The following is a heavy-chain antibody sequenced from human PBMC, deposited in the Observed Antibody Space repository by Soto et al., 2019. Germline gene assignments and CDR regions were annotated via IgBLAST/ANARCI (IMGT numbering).Heavy chain of an antibody. CDR1: GFTFSDYA. Sequence: PGGSLRLSCVASGFTFSDYAMSWVRRTPGKGLEWVSAVTGSGDTTLYADSVKGRFSISRDNPKNTLYLHMGSLRDEDTAVYYCAKQGRDGVSPLGFFAYWGQGTQVTVSS. J-gene: IGHJ4*02. D-gene: IGHD2-8*01. CDR3: AKQGRDGVSPLGFFAY. V-gene: IGHV3-23*01. CDR2: VTGSGDTT.